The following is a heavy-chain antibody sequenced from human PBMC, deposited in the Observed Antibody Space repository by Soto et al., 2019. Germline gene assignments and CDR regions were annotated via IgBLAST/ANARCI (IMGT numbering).Heavy chain of an antibody. D-gene: IGHD2-21*01. J-gene: IGHJ4*02. CDR3: AGEIASGY. Sequence: QVQLVESGGGVVQPGTSLRLSCVASGFTFSTSGMHWVRQAPGKGLEWVAVISRDGSVTYYADSVKGRFTISRDTSKNTLYLQMISLRAEDTAVYYCAGEIASGYWGQGTLVTVSS. CDR1: GFTFSTSG. V-gene: IGHV3-30*03. CDR2: ISRDGSVT.